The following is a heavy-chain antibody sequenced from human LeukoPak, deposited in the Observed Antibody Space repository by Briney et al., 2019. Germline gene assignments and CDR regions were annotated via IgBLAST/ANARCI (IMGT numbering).Heavy chain of an antibody. V-gene: IGHV1-3*04. D-gene: IGHD3-22*01. CDR1: GYTFTNYA. J-gene: IGHJ6*02. CDR3: ARAYYYYDPSGRYYYYYGMDV. Sequence: VASVKVSCKASGYTFTNYAMHWVRQAPGQRLEWMGWINTGNGNTKYSQKFQGRVTITRDTSASTAYMELSSLRSEDTAVYYCARAYYYYDPSGRYYYYYGMDVWGQGTTVTVSS. CDR2: INTGNGNT.